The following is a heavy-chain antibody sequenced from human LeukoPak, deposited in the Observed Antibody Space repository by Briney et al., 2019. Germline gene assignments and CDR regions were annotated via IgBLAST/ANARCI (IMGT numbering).Heavy chain of an antibody. J-gene: IGHJ4*02. D-gene: IGHD5-24*01. Sequence: SGTLSLTCAVSGGSISSSNWWSWVRQPPGKGLEWIGEIYHSGSTNYNPSLKSRVTISADTSKNQFSLKLTSVTAADTAVYYCARYRGTYGYYFDYWGQGKLVIVSS. V-gene: IGHV4-4*02. CDR3: ARYRGTYGYYFDY. CDR1: GGSISSSNW. CDR2: IYHSGST.